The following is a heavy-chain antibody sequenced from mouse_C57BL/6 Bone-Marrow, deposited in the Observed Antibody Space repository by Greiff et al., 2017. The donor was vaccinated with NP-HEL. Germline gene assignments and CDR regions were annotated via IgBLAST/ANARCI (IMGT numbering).Heavy chain of an antibody. CDR3: ARVTTVVAKDY. Sequence: VQLQQSGAELARPGASVKLSCKASGYTFTSYGISWVKQRTGQGLEWIVEIYPRSGNTYYNEKFKGKATLTADKSSSTAYMELRSLTSEDSAVYFCARVTTVVAKDYWGQGTTLTVSS. D-gene: IGHD1-1*01. CDR1: GYTFTSYG. CDR2: IYPRSGNT. J-gene: IGHJ2*01. V-gene: IGHV1-81*01.